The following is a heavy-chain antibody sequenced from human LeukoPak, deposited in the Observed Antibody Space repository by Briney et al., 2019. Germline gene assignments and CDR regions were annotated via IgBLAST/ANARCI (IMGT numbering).Heavy chain of an antibody. D-gene: IGHD6-6*01. J-gene: IGHJ6*03. V-gene: IGHV1-69*05. Sequence: SVKVSCKASGGTFSSYAISWVRQAPGQGLEWMGGIIPIFGTANYAQKFQGRVTITTDESTSTAYMELSSLRSEDTAVYYCARVIAAREKMAKCSYYYVAVWGKGTTVIVSS. CDR2: IIPIFGTA. CDR3: ARVIAAREKMAKCSYYYVAV. CDR1: GGTFSSYA.